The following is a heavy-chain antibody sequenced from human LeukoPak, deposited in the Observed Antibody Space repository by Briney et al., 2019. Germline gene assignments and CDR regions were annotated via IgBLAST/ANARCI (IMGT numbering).Heavy chain of an antibody. J-gene: IGHJ4*02. CDR2: IYSSGST. Sequence: PSETLSLTCSVSGGSTNSYYWSWIRQSGGKGLEWIGRIYSSGSTVYNPSLNSRLTMSIDTSKNQFSLTLKSVTATDTAVYYCARVKASSTSWTFDQWGQGAPVTVSS. CDR1: GGSTNSYY. D-gene: IGHD2-2*01. CDR3: ARVKASSTSWTFDQ. V-gene: IGHV4-4*07.